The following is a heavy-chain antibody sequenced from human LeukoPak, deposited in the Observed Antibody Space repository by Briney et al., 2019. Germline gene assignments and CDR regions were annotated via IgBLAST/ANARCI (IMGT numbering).Heavy chain of an antibody. J-gene: IGHJ4*02. CDR3: ARDLAGGSTFDY. V-gene: IGHV3-21*01. CDR1: GFTFSSYS. Sequence: GGSLRLSCAASGFTFSSYSMNWVRQAPGKGLEWVSSISSSSSYIYYADSVKGRFTISRDNAKNSLYLQMNSLRAEDTAVYYCARDLAGGSTFDYWGQGTLVTVSS. CDR2: ISSSSSYI. D-gene: IGHD4-23*01.